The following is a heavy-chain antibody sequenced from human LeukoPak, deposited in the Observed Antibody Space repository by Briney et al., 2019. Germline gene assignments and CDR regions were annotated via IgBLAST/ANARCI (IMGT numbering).Heavy chain of an antibody. V-gene: IGHV3-20*04. CDR2: INWNGGST. Sequence: PGGSLRPSCAASGFTFDNYGMSWVRQAPGKGLEWVSGINWNGGSTGYADSVKGRFTISRVNAKNSLYLQMNSLRAEDTALYYCARAYSSSSFFDYWGQGTLVTVSS. D-gene: IGHD6-6*01. CDR1: GFTFDNYG. CDR3: ARAYSSSSFFDY. J-gene: IGHJ4*02.